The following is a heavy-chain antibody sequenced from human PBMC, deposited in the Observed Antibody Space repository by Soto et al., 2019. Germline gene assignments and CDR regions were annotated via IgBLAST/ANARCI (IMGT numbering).Heavy chain of an antibody. J-gene: IGHJ6*02. V-gene: IGHV3-30-3*01. CDR3: ARDRGYYYYGMDV. CDR2: ISYDGSNK. D-gene: IGHD3-10*01. CDR1: GFTFSSYS. Sequence: GGSLRLSCAASGFTFSSYSMHWVRQAPGKGLEWVAVISYDGSNKYYADSVKGRFTISRDNSKNTLYLQMNSLRAEDTAVYYCARDRGYYYYGMDVWGQGTTVTVSS.